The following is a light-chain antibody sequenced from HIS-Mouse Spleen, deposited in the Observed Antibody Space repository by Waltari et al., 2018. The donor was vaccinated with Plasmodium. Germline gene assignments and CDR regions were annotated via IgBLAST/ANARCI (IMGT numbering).Light chain of an antibody. J-gene: IGKJ1*01. CDR3: QQSYSTWT. V-gene: IGKV1-39*01. Sequence: DIQMTQSPSSLSASVGKRVTITCRASQSISSYLNWYQQKPGKAPKLLIYAAASLQSGVPSRFSGSGSGTDFTLTISSLQPEDFATYYCQQSYSTWTFGQGTKVEIK. CDR2: AAA. CDR1: QSISSY.